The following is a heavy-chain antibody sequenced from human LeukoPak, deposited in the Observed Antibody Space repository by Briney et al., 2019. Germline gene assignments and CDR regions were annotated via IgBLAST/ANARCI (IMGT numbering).Heavy chain of an antibody. CDR2: IYYSGST. CDR1: GGSISSGGYY. D-gene: IGHD3-10*01. J-gene: IGHJ3*02. V-gene: IGHV4-31*11. Sequence: PSETLSLTCAVSGGSISSGGYYWSWIRQHPGKGLEWIGYIYYSGSTYYNPSLKSRVTISVDTSKNQFSLKLSSVTAADTAVYYCARAPSITMVRGVIISEIDAFDIWGQGTMVTVSS. CDR3: ARAPSITMVRGVIISEIDAFDI.